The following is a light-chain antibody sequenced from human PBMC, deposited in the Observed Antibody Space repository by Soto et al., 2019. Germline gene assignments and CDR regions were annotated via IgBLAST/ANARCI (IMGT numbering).Light chain of an antibody. CDR1: QSVSSSY. CDR2: GAY. CDR3: QQYGSSPWT. V-gene: IGKV3-20*01. Sequence: EIVITQSPATLSVSPGERATLSCRASQSVSSSYLAWYTKKTGQATRLIIYGAYSRATGIPDRVSGSGSGTDFTLTISRLEPEELAVYYCQQYGSSPWTFGQGTKVDI. J-gene: IGKJ1*01.